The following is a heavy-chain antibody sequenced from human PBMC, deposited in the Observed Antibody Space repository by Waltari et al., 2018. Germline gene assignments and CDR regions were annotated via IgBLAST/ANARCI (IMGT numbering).Heavy chain of an antibody. CDR3: AAGTRSGVFDL. V-gene: IGHV1-58*02. CDR2: IVVGSGNT. Sequence: HMQVVQSGAEVKKPGTAVKVSCKASGLSSDTSGMQWVRQAPGQRVEWMGWIVVGSGNTIYAQRFRERVTITRDMSTNTTYIELNSLRSDDTAVYYCAAGTRSGVFDLWGQGTLVTVSS. D-gene: IGHD3-10*01. CDR1: GLSSDTSG. J-gene: IGHJ4*02.